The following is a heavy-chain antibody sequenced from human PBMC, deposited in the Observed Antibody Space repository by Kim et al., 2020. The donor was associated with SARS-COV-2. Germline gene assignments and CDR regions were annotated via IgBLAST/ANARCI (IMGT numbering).Heavy chain of an antibody. Sequence: GESLKISCKGSGYSFTSYWIGWVRQMPGKGLEWMGIIYPGDSDTRYSPSFQGQVTISADKSISTAYLQWSSLKASDTAMYYCARLRDYGSGSYYDYYYGMDVWGQGTTVTVSS. CDR2: IYPGDSDT. CDR3: ARLRDYGSGSYYDYYYGMDV. J-gene: IGHJ6*02. CDR1: GYSFTSYW. D-gene: IGHD3-10*01. V-gene: IGHV5-51*01.